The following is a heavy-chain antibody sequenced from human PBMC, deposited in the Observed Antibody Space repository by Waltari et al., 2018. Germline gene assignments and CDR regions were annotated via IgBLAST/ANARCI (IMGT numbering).Heavy chain of an antibody. V-gene: IGHV1-2*02. Sequence: QVQLVQSGAEVKKPGASVKVSCKASGYTFTGYYMHWVRQAPGQGLEWMGWRHPNSGGTNYAQEFQGRVTMTRDTSISTAYMELSRLRSDDTAVYYCARVVNNYYYYYMDVWGKGTTVTVSS. J-gene: IGHJ6*03. CDR2: RHPNSGGT. D-gene: IGHD2-15*01. CDR1: GYTFTGYY. CDR3: ARVVNNYYYYYMDV.